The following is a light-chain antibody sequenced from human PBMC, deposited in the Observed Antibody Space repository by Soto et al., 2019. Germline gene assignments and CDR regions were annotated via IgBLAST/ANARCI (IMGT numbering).Light chain of an antibody. V-gene: IGLV1-51*01. CDR3: GTWDSSLSAVV. Sequence: QSVLTQPPSVSAAPGQKVTLSCSASSSNIGNNYVSWYQQLPGTAPKLLIYDSNKRPSGIPDRFSGSKSGTSATLGITGLQTGDEADYYCGTWDSSLSAVVFGGGTQLTVL. J-gene: IGLJ2*01. CDR1: SSNIGNNY. CDR2: DSN.